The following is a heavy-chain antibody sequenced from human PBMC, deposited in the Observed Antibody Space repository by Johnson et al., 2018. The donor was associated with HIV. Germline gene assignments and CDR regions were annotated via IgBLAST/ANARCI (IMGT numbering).Heavy chain of an antibody. CDR1: GFTFSNSW. CDR3: AREGIGYGDYVDAFDI. V-gene: IGHV3-30-3*01. CDR2: ISYDGSKK. J-gene: IGHJ3*02. D-gene: IGHD4-17*01. Sequence: QVQLVESGGGLVQPGGSLRLSCVVSGFTFSNSWMIWVRQAPGKGLEWVALISYDGSKKYYADSVKGRFTISRDNAKNSLCLQMNSLRAEDTAVYYCAREGIGYGDYVDAFDIWGQGTMVTVSS.